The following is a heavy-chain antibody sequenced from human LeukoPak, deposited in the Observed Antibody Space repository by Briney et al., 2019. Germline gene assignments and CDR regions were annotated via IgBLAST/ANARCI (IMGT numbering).Heavy chain of an antibody. J-gene: IGHJ4*02. CDR2: ISYDGSNK. CDR3: ARELAGHYYGSGSSFDY. D-gene: IGHD3-10*01. V-gene: IGHV3-30-3*01. CDR1: GFTFSSYA. Sequence: GGSLRLSCAASGFTFSSYAMHWVRQAPGKGLEWVAVISYDGSNKYYADSVKGRFTISRDNSKNTLYLQMNSLRAEDTAVYYCARELAGHYYGSGSSFDYWGQGTLVTVSS.